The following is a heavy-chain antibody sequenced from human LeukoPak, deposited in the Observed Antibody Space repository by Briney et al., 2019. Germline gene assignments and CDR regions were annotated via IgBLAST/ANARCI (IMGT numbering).Heavy chain of an antibody. CDR3: ARGGYSYGYFDY. CDR1: GGSISSGDYY. D-gene: IGHD5-18*01. V-gene: IGHV4-30-4*02. J-gene: IGHJ4*02. CDR2: IYYSGST. Sequence: SETLSLTCTVSGGSISSGDYYWSWIRQPPGKGLEWIGYIYYSGSTYYNPSLKSRVTISVDTSKNQFSLKLSPVTAADTAVYYCARGGYSYGYFDYWGQGTLVTVSS.